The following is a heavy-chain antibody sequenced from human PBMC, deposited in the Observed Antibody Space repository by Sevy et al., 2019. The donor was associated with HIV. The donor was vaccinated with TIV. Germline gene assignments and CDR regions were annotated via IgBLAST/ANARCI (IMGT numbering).Heavy chain of an antibody. Sequence: SETLSLTCAVYGGSFSGYYWSWIRQPPGKGLEWIGEINHSGSTNYNPSLKSRVTISVDTSKNQFSLKLSSVTAAETAVYYCARGFRTYYDILTGYYPRYYYYGMDVWGQGTTVTVSS. V-gene: IGHV4-34*01. CDR3: ARGFRTYYDILTGYYPRYYYYGMDV. CDR1: GGSFSGYY. D-gene: IGHD3-9*01. CDR2: INHSGST. J-gene: IGHJ6*02.